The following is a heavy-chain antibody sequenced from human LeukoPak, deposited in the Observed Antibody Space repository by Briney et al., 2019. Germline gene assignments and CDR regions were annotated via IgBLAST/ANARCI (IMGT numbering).Heavy chain of an antibody. Sequence: GGSLRLSCAASGFTFSSYAMSWVRQAPEKGLEWVSAISGSGGSTYYADSVKGRFTISRDNSKNTLYLQMNSLRAEDTAVYYCANLKYSSSSGAEYFQHWGQGTLVTVSS. J-gene: IGHJ1*01. CDR3: ANLKYSSSSGAEYFQH. CDR2: ISGSGGST. V-gene: IGHV3-23*01. CDR1: GFTFSSYA. D-gene: IGHD6-6*01.